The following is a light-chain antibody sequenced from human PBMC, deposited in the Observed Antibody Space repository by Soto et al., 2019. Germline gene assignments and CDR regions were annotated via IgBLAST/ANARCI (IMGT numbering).Light chain of an antibody. V-gene: IGKV3-20*01. J-gene: IGKJ5*01. CDR2: GAS. CDR1: QSVSSSY. CDR3: QQYGSSPPIT. Sequence: EIVLTQSPGTLSLSPGERATLSCRASQSVSSSYLGWYQQKPRQAPSLLIYGASSRATGIPDRFSGSGSGTDLTLTISRLEPEDVAVYYCQQYGSSPPITFGQGTRLEIK.